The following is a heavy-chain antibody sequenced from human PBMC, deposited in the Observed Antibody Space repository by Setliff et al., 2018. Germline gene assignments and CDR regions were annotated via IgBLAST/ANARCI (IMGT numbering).Heavy chain of an antibody. CDR3: ARDGGEY. Sequence: SETLSLTCAVSGYFISSGYYWGWIRQPPGKGLEWIGSIYHSGSTYYNPSLKSRVTISVDTSKNQFSLKLSSVTAADTAVYFCARDGGEYWGQGTLVTVSS. CDR2: IYHSGST. V-gene: IGHV4-38-2*02. D-gene: IGHD3-16*01. J-gene: IGHJ4*02. CDR1: GYFISSGYY.